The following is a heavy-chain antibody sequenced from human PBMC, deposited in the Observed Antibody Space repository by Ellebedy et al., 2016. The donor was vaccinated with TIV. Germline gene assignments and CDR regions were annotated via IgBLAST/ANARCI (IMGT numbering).Heavy chain of an antibody. V-gene: IGHV1-3*04. CDR2: INTGNGNT. D-gene: IGHD3-3*01. J-gene: IGHJ6*02. CDR3: ATREWQDPMDV. CDR1: GHTFTSYG. Sequence: ASVKVSXXASGHTFTSYGIHWVRQAPGQRLEWMGWINTGNGNTKYSQKLQGGVTITRDTSATTVYMELSSLMSEDTAVYYCATREWQDPMDVWGQGTTVTVSS.